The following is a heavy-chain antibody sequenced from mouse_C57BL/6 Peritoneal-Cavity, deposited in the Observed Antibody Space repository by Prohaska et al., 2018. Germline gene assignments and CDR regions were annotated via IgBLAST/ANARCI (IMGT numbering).Heavy chain of an antibody. V-gene: IGHV1-61*01. D-gene: IGHD2-1*01. Sequence: QVQLQQPGAELVRPGSSVKLSCKASGYTFTSYWMDWVKQRPGQGLEWIGNIYPSDSETHYNQKFKDKTTLTADKSSSTAYMQLSSLTSEDSAVYYCACNYDAMDYWGQGTSVTVSS. CDR3: ACNYDAMDY. CDR1: GYTFTSYW. CDR2: IYPSDSET. J-gene: IGHJ4*01.